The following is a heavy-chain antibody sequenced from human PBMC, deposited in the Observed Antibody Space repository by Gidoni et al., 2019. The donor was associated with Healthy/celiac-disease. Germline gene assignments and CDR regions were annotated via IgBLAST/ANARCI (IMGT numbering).Heavy chain of an antibody. Sequence: EVQLLESGGGLVQPGGSLRLSCAASGFTFSSYAMSWVRQAPGKGLEWVSAMSGSGGSTYYADSVKGRFTISRDNSKNTLYLQMNSLRAEDTAVYYCAKTPSASTSRGYYFDYWGQGTLVTVSS. D-gene: IGHD2-2*01. CDR2: MSGSGGST. CDR3: AKTPSASTSRGYYFDY. J-gene: IGHJ4*02. V-gene: IGHV3-23*01. CDR1: GFTFSSYA.